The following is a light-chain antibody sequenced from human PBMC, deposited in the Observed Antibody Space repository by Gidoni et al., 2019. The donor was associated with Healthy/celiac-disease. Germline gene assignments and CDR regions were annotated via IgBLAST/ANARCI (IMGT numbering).Light chain of an antibody. CDR3: QQYGSSPRT. CDR2: GAS. V-gene: IGKV3-20*01. J-gene: IGKJ2*01. Sequence: GILSLSPGERATLSCRASQSVSSSYLAWYQQKPGQAPRLLIYGASSRATGIPDRFSGSGSGTDFTLTISRLEPEDFAVYYCQQYGSSPRTFGQGTKLEIK. CDR1: QSVSSSY.